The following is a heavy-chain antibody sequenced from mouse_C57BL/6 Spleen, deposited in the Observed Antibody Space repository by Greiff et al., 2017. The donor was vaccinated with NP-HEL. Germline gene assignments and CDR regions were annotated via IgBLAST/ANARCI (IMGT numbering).Heavy chain of an antibody. J-gene: IGHJ2*01. Sequence: QVQLQQSGAELVRPGTSVKVSCKASGYAFTNYLIEWVKQRPGQGLEWIGVINPGSGGTNYNEKFKGKATLTADKSSSTAYMQLSSLTSEDSAVYFCARRGSSTVVDYWGQGTTLTVSS. CDR1: GYAFTNYL. V-gene: IGHV1-54*01. CDR3: ARRGSSTVVDY. CDR2: INPGSGGT. D-gene: IGHD1-1*01.